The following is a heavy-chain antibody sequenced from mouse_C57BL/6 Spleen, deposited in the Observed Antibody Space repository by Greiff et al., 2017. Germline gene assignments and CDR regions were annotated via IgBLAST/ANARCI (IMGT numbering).Heavy chain of an antibody. V-gene: IGHV14-2*01. CDR1: GFNIKDYY. CDR2: IDPEDGET. D-gene: IGHD1-1*01. J-gene: IGHJ4*01. CDR3: ARPYYYGSTYYAMDY. Sequence: EVQVVESGAELVKPGASVKLSCTASGFNIKDYYMHWVKQRTEQGLEWIGRIDPEDGETKYAPKFQGKATITVDTSSNTAYLQLSSLTSEDTAVYYCARPYYYGSTYYAMDYWGQGTSVTVSS.